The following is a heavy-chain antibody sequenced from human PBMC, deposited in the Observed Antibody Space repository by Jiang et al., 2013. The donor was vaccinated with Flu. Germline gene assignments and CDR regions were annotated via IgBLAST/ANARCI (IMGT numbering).Heavy chain of an antibody. D-gene: IGHD3-10*01. J-gene: IGHJ4*02. V-gene: IGHV7-4-1*04. CDR3: ARVSGSGRWYFDY. Sequence: NWVRQAPGQGLEWMGWINTNTGNPTYAQGFTGRFVFSLDTSVSMAYLQISSLKAEDTAVYYCARVSGSGRWYFDYWGQGTLVTVSS. CDR2: INTNTGNP.